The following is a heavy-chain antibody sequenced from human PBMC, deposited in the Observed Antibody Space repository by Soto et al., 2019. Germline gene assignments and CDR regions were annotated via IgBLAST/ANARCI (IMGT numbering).Heavy chain of an antibody. Sequence: ASVKVSCKASGYTFTSYAMHWVRQAPGQRLEWMGWINAGNGNTNYAQKFQGRVTMTTDTSTGTAFLELRSLRSDDTAVYYCARAVGSPPHGDFWGQGTLVTVSS. CDR1: GYTFTSYA. V-gene: IGHV1-3*01. CDR3: ARAVGSPPHGDF. D-gene: IGHD1-26*01. J-gene: IGHJ4*02. CDR2: INAGNGNT.